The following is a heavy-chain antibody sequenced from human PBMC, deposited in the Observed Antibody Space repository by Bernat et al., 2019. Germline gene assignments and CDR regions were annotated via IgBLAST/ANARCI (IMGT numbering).Heavy chain of an antibody. CDR1: GYSFTGYY. V-gene: IGHV1-2*04. CDR2: ISPNSGGT. D-gene: IGHD3-22*01. CDR3: ARVRTYYYDSSGWGDAFDI. J-gene: IGHJ3*02. Sequence: QVQLVQSGAEVKKPGASVKVSCKASGYSFTGYYMHWVRQAPGQGLEWVGWISPNSGGTNYAQRLQGWVTMTRDTSIRTAYMELSRLRSDDTAVYYCARVRTYYYDSSGWGDAFDIWGQGTMVTVAS.